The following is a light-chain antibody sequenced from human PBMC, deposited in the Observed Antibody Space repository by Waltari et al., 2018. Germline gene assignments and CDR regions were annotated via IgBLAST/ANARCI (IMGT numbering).Light chain of an antibody. CDR2: EGS. CDR3: CSYAVGAIYV. CDR1: SSDVWSYNL. Sequence: QSALTQPASVSGSPGQSITIPCTGTSSDVWSYNLVSWYQQHPGKAPKLMIYEGSNRPSGISHRFSGSKSGNTASLTISGLQAEDEADYYCCSYAVGAIYVFGTGTKVTVL. V-gene: IGLV2-23*01. J-gene: IGLJ1*01.